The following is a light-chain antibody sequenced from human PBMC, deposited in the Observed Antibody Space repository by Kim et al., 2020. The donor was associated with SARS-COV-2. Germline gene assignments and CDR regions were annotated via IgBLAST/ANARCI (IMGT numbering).Light chain of an antibody. V-gene: IGKV3-20*01. CDR3: QQYGTSTGYT. J-gene: IGKJ2*01. CDR1: QSVSSNY. Sequence: SPGERATLSCRASQSVSSNYLAWYQQKPGQAPRLLIYAASSRATCIPDRFRGSGSQANFTLTINGLEPEDFALYYCQQYGTSTGYTFGQGTKLEI. CDR2: AAS.